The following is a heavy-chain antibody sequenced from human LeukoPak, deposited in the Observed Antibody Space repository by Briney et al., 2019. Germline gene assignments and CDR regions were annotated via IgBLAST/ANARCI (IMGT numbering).Heavy chain of an antibody. V-gene: IGHV4-59*01. CDR3: ARVDDYNSLY. CDR1: GGSISSYY. D-gene: IGHD5-24*01. CDR2: IYYSGST. J-gene: IGHJ4*02. Sequence: PSETLSLTCTVSGGSISSYYWSWIRQPPGKGLEWIGYIYYSGSTNYNPSLMSRVTISVDRSKNQFFLQLNSVTAADTAVYYCARVDDYNSLYWGQGTLVTVSS.